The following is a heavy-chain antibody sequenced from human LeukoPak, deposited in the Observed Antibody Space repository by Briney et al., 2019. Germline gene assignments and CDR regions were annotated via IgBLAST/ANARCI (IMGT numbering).Heavy chain of an antibody. V-gene: IGHV1-3*01. CDR2: INAGNGNT. J-gene: IGHJ6*02. Sequence: AASVKVSCKASGYTFTSYAMHWVRQAPGQRLEWMGWINAGNGNTKYSQKFQGRVTITRDTSASTAYMELSSLRSEDTAVYYCARDLTTVTGYYYYGMDVWGQGTTVTVSS. CDR3: ARDLTTVTGYYYYGMDV. D-gene: IGHD4-17*01. CDR1: GYTFTSYA.